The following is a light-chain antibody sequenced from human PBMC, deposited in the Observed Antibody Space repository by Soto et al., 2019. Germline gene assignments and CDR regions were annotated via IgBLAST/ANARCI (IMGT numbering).Light chain of an antibody. V-gene: IGKV1-6*01. CDR2: AAS. CDR3: LQDYNYPLT. CDR1: QGIRHY. Sequence: IQMTQSPSTLSASVGDRVTITCRASQGIRHYLGWYQQKPGKAPKLLIYAASSLQSGVPSRFSGSGSGTDFTLTISSLQPEDFATYYCLQDYNYPLTFGGGTKVEIK. J-gene: IGKJ4*01.